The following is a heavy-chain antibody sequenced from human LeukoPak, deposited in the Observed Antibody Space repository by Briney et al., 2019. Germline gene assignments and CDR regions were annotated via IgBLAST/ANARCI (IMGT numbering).Heavy chain of an antibody. J-gene: IGHJ4*02. CDR3: ATDSYYYGSGSYYNPVY. CDR1: GYTFTGYY. CDR2: INPNSGGT. Sequence: GASVKVSCKASGYTFTGYYMHWVRQAPGQGLEWMGWINPNSGGTNYAQKFQGRVTMTRDTSISTAYMELSSLRSEDTAVYYCATDSYYYGSGSYYNPVYWGQGTLVTVSS. V-gene: IGHV1-2*02. D-gene: IGHD3-10*01.